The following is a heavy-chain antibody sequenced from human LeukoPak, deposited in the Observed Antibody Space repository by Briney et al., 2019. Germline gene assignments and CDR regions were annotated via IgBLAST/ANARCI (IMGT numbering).Heavy chain of an antibody. J-gene: IGHJ4*02. D-gene: IGHD6-13*01. V-gene: IGHV1-18*01. CDR3: ARELRIAAAGTSFDY. CDR1: GYTFTSYG. Sequence: GASVKVSCKASGYTFTSYGISWVRQAPGQGLEWMGWISAYNGNTNYAQKLQGRVTTTTDTSTSTAYMELRSLRSDDTAVYYCARELRIAAAGTSFDYWGQGTLVTVSS. CDR2: ISAYNGNT.